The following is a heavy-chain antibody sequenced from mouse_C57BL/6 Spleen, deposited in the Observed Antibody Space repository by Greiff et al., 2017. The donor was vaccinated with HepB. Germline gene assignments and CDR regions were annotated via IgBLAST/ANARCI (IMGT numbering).Heavy chain of an antibody. CDR2: ISSGSSTI. J-gene: IGHJ4*01. Sequence: VQLKESGGGLVKPGGSLKLSCAASGFTFSDYGMHWVRQAPEKGLEWVAYISSGSSTIYYADTVKGRFTISRDNAKNTLFLQMTSLRSEDTAMYYCARGLLRFYAMDYWGQGTSVTVSS. V-gene: IGHV5-17*01. CDR3: ARGLLRFYAMDY. CDR1: GFTFSDYG. D-gene: IGHD2-3*01.